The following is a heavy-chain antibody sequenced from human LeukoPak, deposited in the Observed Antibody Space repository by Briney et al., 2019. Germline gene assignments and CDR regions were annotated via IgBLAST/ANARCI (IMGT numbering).Heavy chain of an antibody. J-gene: IGHJ4*02. CDR1: GFTFTTFW. Sequence: GGSLRLSCATSGFTFTTFWMHWVRQAPGKGLVWVARINHDGSSANYVDSVKGRFTISRDNSKNTLYLQMNSLRAEDTAVYYCARDPNYYDSSGYYYFDYWGQGTLVTVSS. D-gene: IGHD3-22*01. CDR2: INHDGSSA. CDR3: ARDPNYYDSSGYYYFDY. V-gene: IGHV3-74*01.